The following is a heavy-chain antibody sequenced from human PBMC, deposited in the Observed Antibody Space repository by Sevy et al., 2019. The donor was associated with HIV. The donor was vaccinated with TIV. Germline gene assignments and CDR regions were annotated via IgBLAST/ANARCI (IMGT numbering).Heavy chain of an antibody. V-gene: IGHV3-33*06. CDR3: AKDEFITGTQGIDY. Sequence: GGSLRLSCAASGFTFSSYGMHWVRQAPGKGLEWVAVIWYDGSNKYYADSVKGRFTISRDNSKNTLYLQMNSLRAEDTAVYYCAKDEFITGTQGIDYWGQGTLVTVSS. J-gene: IGHJ4*02. D-gene: IGHD1-20*01. CDR1: GFTFSSYG. CDR2: IWYDGSNK.